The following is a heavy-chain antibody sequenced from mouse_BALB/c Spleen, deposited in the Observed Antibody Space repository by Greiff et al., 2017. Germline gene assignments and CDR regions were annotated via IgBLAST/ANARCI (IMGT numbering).Heavy chain of an antibody. CDR1: GFTFSSFG. J-gene: IGHJ4*01. CDR2: ISSGSSTI. CDR3: AREPPHYYAMDY. V-gene: IGHV5-17*02. Sequence: EVQGVESGGGLVQPGGSRKLSCAASGFTFSSFGMHWVRQAPEKGLEWVAYISSGSSTIYYADTVKGRFTISRDNPKNTLFLQMTSLRSEDTAMYYCAREPPHYYAMDYWGQGTSVTVSS.